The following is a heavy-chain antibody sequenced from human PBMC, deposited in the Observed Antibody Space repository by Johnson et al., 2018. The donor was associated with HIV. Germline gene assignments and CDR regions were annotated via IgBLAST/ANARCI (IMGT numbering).Heavy chain of an antibody. Sequence: VQLVESGGGLVQPGRSLRLSCAASGFTFDDYAMHWVRQAPGKGLEWVSGISWNSGSIGYADSVKGRFTISRDNAKNSLYLQMNSLRAEDTALYYCARRAHDAFDIWGQGTMVTVSS. J-gene: IGHJ3*02. CDR2: ISWNSGSI. CDR3: ARRAHDAFDI. CDR1: GFTFDDYA. V-gene: IGHV3-9*01.